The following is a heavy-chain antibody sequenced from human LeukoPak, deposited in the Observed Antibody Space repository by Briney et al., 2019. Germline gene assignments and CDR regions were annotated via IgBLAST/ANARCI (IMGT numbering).Heavy chain of an antibody. D-gene: IGHD3-22*01. V-gene: IGHV3-23*01. CDR1: GFTFSSYA. Sequence: GGSLRLSCAASGFTFSSYAMSWVRQAPGKGLEWVSAISGSGGSTYYADSVKGRFTISRDNSKNTLYLQMNSLRAEDTAVYYYAKVPHLVVNPSYFDYWGQGTLVTVSS. CDR3: AKVPHLVVNPSYFDY. CDR2: ISGSGGST. J-gene: IGHJ4*02.